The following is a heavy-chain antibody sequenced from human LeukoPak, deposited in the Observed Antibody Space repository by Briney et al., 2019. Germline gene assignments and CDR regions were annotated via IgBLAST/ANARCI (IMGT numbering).Heavy chain of an antibody. CDR2: IYSGGNT. Sequence: QPGGSLRLSCAASGFTVSINYMSWVRQAPGKGLEWVSVIYSGGNTYYADSVKGRFTIPRDNSKNTVYLQMNSLRAEDTAVYYCARGETSSYDYWGQGTLVTVSS. CDR3: ARGETSSYDY. J-gene: IGHJ4*02. CDR1: GFTVSINY. D-gene: IGHD2-2*01. V-gene: IGHV3-53*01.